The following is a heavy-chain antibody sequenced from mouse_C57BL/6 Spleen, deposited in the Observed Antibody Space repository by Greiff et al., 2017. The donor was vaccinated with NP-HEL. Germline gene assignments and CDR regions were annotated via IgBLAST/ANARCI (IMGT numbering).Heavy chain of an antibody. D-gene: IGHD1-1*01. CDR2: ISSGGSYT. CDR1: GFTFSSYG. J-gene: IGHJ2*01. Sequence: EVHLVESGGDLVKPGGSLKLSCAASGFTFSSYGMSWVRQTPDKRLEWVATISSGGSYTYYPDSVKGRFTISRDNAKNTLYLQMSSLKSKDTAMYYCARHAYYYGSSYGYWGQGTTLTVSS. V-gene: IGHV5-6*01. CDR3: ARHAYYYGSSYGY.